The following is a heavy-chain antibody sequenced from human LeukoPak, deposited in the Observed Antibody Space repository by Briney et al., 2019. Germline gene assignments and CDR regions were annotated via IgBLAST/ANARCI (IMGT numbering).Heavy chain of an antibody. CDR2: NSYSGST. D-gene: IGHD3-10*01. V-gene: IGHV4-59*01. CDR3: ARGPRPRDYYYYGLDV. Sequence: SETLSLTCTVCGGSIRPYYWSWIRQPPGKGLEWIGCNSYSGSTDYNPSLKSRLTMSVDTSKNQFSLKLSSVTAADTAMYYCARGPRPRDYYYYGLDVWGPGTTVTVSS. CDR1: GGSIRPYY. J-gene: IGHJ6*02.